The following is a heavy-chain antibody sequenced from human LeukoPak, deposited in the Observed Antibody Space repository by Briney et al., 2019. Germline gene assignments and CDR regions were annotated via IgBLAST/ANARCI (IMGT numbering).Heavy chain of an antibody. Sequence: SETLSLTCTVSGGFISSGGYYWSWIRQHPGKGLEWIGYIYHSGITYYNPFLKSRVTISVDRSKNQFSLKLSSVTAADTAVYYCARGRGRHGDYLNYWGQGTLVTVSS. V-gene: IGHV4-30-2*01. D-gene: IGHD3-10*01. CDR1: GGFISSGGYY. CDR2: IYHSGIT. J-gene: IGHJ4*02. CDR3: ARGRGRHGDYLNY.